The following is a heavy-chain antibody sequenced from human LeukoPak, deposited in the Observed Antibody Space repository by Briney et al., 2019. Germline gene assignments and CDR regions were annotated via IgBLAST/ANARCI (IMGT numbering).Heavy chain of an antibody. V-gene: IGHV1-46*01. CDR2: INPSGGST. CDR3: ARDSYYYDSSGYPTGDDAFDI. J-gene: IGHJ3*02. CDR1: GYTFTSYY. Sequence: ASVKVSCKASGYTFTSYYMHWVRQAPGQGLEWMGIINPSGGSTSYAQKFQGRVTMTRDTSTSTVYMELSSLRSEDTAVYYCARDSYYYDSSGYPTGDDAFDIWGQGTMVTVSS. D-gene: IGHD3-22*01.